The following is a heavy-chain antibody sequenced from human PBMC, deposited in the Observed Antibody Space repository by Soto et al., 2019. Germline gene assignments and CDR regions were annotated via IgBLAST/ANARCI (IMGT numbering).Heavy chain of an antibody. D-gene: IGHD2-2*03. Sequence: EGSLRLSCAASGFTFSSYSMNWVRQAPGKGLEWVSSISSSSSYIYYADSVKGRFTISRDNAKNSLYLQMNSLRAEDTAVYYCARDPPKVGLRNSYYYGMDVWGQGTTVTVCS. CDR3: ARDPPKVGLRNSYYYGMDV. CDR2: ISSSSSYI. CDR1: GFTFSSYS. V-gene: IGHV3-21*01. J-gene: IGHJ6*02.